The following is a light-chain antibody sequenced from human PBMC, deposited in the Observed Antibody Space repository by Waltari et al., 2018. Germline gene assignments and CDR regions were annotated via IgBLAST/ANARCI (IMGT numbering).Light chain of an antibody. V-gene: IGLV3-19*01. J-gene: IGLJ3*02. Sequence: SSELTQGPDVSVALGQTVKITCQGDSLRNTYASWYQVKPGQAPVLVLFGKEKRPSGIPGRISGYSSGTTSSLTVTGAQAEDEADYSSHSRKVSDNQVVFGGGTKLTVL. CDR1: SLRNTY. CDR2: GKE. CDR3: HSRKVSDNQVV.